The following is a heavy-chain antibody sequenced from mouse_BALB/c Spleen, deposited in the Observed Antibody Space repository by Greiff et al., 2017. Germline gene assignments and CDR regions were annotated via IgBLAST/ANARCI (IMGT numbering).Heavy chain of an antibody. V-gene: IGHV8-8*01. CDR2: IWWDDDK. CDR1: GFSLSTSGMG. D-gene: IGHD2-10*02. Sequence: QVTLKECGPGILQPSQTLSLTCSFSGFSLSTSGMGVGWIRQPSGTGLEWLAHIWWDDDKRYNPALKSRLTISKDTSSNQVFLKIASVDTADTATYYCARTLYGRDYFDYWGQGTTLTVSA. CDR3: ARTLYGRDYFDY. J-gene: IGHJ2*01.